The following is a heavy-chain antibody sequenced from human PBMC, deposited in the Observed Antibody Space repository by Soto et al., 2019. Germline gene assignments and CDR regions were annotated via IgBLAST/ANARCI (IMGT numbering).Heavy chain of an antibody. CDR2: IYSGGST. J-gene: IGHJ4*02. V-gene: IGHV3-53*01. CDR1: GFTVSRSY. Sequence: EVQLVXSGGGXXQPGXSLXVSCAASGFTVSRSYMSWVRQAPGKGLEWVSVIYSGGSTNYADSVKGRFTISRDNSKNTLYLQMNSLRVEDTAVYYCARDTYYYDSSGQPYWGQGTLVTVSS. D-gene: IGHD3-22*01. CDR3: ARDTYYYDSSGQPY.